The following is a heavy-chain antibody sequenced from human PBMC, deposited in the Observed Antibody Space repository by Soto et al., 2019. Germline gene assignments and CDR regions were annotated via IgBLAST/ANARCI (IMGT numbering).Heavy chain of an antibody. CDR1: GDSISNNKW. CDR2: IYYSGST. CDR3: ARASWGVAVAGSHYYYYGMDV. V-gene: IGHV4-4*02. J-gene: IGHJ6*02. Sequence: SEILSLTCSVSGDSISNNKWWSWIRRPPGKGMEWIGSIYYSGSTNYYPSLKSRVTISVDTSKNQFSLKLSSVTAADTAVYYCARASWGVAVAGSHYYYYGMDVWGQGTTVTVSS. D-gene: IGHD6-19*01.